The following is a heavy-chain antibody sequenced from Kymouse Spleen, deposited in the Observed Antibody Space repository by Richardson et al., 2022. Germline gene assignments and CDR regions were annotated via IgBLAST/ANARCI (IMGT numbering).Heavy chain of an antibody. CDR3: ARGQRITMVRGVIHFDY. CDR2: INHSGST. V-gene: IGHV4-34*01. J-gene: IGHJ4*02. Sequence: QVQLQQWGAGLLKPSETLSLTCAVYGGSFSGYYWSWIRQPPGKGLEWIGEINHSGSTNYNPSLKSRVTISVDTSKNQFSLKLSSVTAADTAVYYCARGQRITMVRGVIHFDYWGQGTLVTVSS. CDR1: GGSFSGYY. D-gene: IGHD3-10*01.